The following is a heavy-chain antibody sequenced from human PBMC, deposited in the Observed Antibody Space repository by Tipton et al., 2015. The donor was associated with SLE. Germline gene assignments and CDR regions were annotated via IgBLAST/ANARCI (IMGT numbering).Heavy chain of an antibody. CDR2: INTDGSGT. J-gene: IGHJ6*03. Sequence: SLRLSCAASGFTFNNYWMHWVRQAPGKGLVWVSRINTDGSGTTYADSVKGRFTISRDNAKNTLYLQMNSLRVEDTAVYYCARDRAAQYYSYYYMDVWGKGTTVTISS. D-gene: IGHD6-25*01. CDR1: GFTFNNYW. V-gene: IGHV3-74*01. CDR3: ARDRAAQYYSYYYMDV.